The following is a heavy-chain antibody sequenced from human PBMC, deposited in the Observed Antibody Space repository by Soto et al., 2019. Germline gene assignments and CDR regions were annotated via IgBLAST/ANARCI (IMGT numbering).Heavy chain of an antibody. CDR1: GGSISSGGYY. CDR2: IYYSGST. Sequence: QVQLQESGPGLVKPSQTLSLTCSVSGGSISSGGYYWSWIRQHPGKGLEWIGYIYYSGSTYYNPSLKSRVTISVDTSNNQFSLKLSSVTAADAAVCYCARATTTIFGVVYTLDAFDIWGQGTMVTVSS. J-gene: IGHJ3*02. CDR3: ARATTTIFGVVYTLDAFDI. D-gene: IGHD3-3*01. V-gene: IGHV4-31*03.